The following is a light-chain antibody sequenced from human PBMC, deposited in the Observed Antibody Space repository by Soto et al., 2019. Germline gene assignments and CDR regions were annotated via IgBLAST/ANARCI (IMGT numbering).Light chain of an antibody. CDR1: QSFFNSY. Sequence: EIVLTQSPATLSLSPGEISALSCRSSQSFFNSYLAFDQHKPGQTPMLPLYDSWTRATGIPGRFSGSGSGTEFTLTISSLQSQDFAVYYCQQYNNWRTFGQATQLDIK. CDR2: DSW. J-gene: IGKJ1*01. V-gene: IGKV3-15*01. CDR3: QQYNNWRT.